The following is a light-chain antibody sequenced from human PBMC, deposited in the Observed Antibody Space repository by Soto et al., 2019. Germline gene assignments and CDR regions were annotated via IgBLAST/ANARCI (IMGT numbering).Light chain of an antibody. Sequence: VLTQPASVSGSPGQSITISCTGTSSDIALYNYVSWYQQHPGKAPKLVIYEVTHRPSGVSNRFSGSKSGNTASLTISGLQTDDEADYYCSSYTSSRSLVFGTGTKVTVL. CDR2: EVT. CDR1: SSDIALYNY. J-gene: IGLJ1*01. CDR3: SSYTSSRSLV. V-gene: IGLV2-14*01.